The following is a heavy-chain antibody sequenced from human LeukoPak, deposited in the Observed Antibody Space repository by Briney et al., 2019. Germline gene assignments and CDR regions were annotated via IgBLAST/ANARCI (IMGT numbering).Heavy chain of an antibody. V-gene: IGHV3-23*01. CDR3: AELGITMIGGV. CDR2: ISGSGSSR. D-gene: IGHD3-10*02. Sequence: PGGSLRLSCVASGFTFSSCGMSWVRQAPGKGLEWVSAISGSGSSRYYADSVKGRFTISRDNAKNSLYLQMNSLRAEDTAVYYCAELGITMIGGVWGKGTTVTISS. CDR1: GFTFSSCG. J-gene: IGHJ6*04.